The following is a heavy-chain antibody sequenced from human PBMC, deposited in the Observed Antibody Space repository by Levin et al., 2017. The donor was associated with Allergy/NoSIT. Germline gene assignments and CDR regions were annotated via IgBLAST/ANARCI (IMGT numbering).Heavy chain of an antibody. Sequence: GESLKISCAASGFTFSSYGMHWVRQAPGKGLEWVAVISYDGSNKYYADSVKGRFTISRDNSKNTLYLQMNSLRAEDTAVYYCAKDWSGMDVWGQGTTVTVSS. V-gene: IGHV3-30*18. CDR1: GFTFSSYG. CDR2: ISYDGSNK. CDR3: AKDWSGMDV. J-gene: IGHJ6*02.